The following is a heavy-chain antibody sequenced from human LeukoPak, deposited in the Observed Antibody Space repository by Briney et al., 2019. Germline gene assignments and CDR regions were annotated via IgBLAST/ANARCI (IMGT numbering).Heavy chain of an antibody. CDR1: GFTFSSYD. CDR3: ARGGGLDV. J-gene: IGHJ6*02. CDR2: INHNGNVN. V-gene: IGHV3-7*03. Sequence: PGGSLRLSCAASGFTFSSYDMHWARQAPGKGLEWVASINHNGNVNYYVDSVKGRFTISRDNAKNSLYLQMSNLRAEDTAVYFCARGGGLDVWGQGATVTVSS. D-gene: IGHD3-16*01.